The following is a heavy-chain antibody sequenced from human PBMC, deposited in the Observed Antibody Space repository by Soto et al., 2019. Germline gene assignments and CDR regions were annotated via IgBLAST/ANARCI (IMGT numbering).Heavy chain of an antibody. J-gene: IGHJ3*02. V-gene: IGHV1-2*04. Sequence: ASVKVSCKASGGTFSSYTISWVRQAPGQGLEWMGWINPNSGGTNYAQKFQGWVTMTRDTSISTAYMELSRLRSDDTAVYYCARESLYYYDSSGYPQTDAFDIWGQGTMVTVSS. CDR3: ARESLYYYDSSGYPQTDAFDI. CDR2: INPNSGGT. D-gene: IGHD3-22*01. CDR1: GGTFSSYT.